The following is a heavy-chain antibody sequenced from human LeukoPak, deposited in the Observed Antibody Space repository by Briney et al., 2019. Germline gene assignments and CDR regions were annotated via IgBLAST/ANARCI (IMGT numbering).Heavy chain of an antibody. V-gene: IGHV4-4*02. D-gene: IGHD4-17*01. Sequence: SGTLSLTCAVSGGSISSSNWWRWVRQPPGKGLEWSGEIYHSGSTNYNPSLKSRVTISVDKSKNQFSLKLSSVTAADTAVYYCAIFMGTVTTPYFDYWGQGTLVTVSS. J-gene: IGHJ4*02. CDR1: GGSISSSNW. CDR2: IYHSGST. CDR3: AIFMGTVTTPYFDY.